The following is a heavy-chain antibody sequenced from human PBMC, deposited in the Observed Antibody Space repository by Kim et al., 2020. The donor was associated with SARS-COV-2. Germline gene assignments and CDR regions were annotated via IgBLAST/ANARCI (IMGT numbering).Heavy chain of an antibody. J-gene: IGHJ4*02. Sequence: YAQAFTGRFVFSVDTSVSTTYLQLSSLKADDTALYYCARVIWGSYRYTDSWGQGTLVTVSS. D-gene: IGHD3-16*02. CDR3: ARVIWGSYRYTDS. V-gene: IGHV7-4-1*02.